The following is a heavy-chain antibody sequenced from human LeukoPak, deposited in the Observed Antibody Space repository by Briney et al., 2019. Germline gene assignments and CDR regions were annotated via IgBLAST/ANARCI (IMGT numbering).Heavy chain of an antibody. CDR3: ARETRYCSSTSCQLDY. CDR2: IYTGGTT. V-gene: IGHV3-66*01. Sequence: GGSLRLSCAASGFTVSDNFMSWVRQAPGMGLEWVSVIYTGGTTYYANSMKGRFTISRDTSKNTLFLQMNSLRAEDTAVYYCARETRYCSSTSCQLDYWGQGTLVTVSS. CDR1: GFTVSDNF. J-gene: IGHJ4*02. D-gene: IGHD2-2*01.